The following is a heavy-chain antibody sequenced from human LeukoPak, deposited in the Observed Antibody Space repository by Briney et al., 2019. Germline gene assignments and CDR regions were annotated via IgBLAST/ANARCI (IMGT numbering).Heavy chain of an antibody. CDR3: ARANALYCSSTSCLFDY. D-gene: IGHD2-2*01. J-gene: IGHJ4*02. Sequence: EASVKVSCKASGYTFTDYYIHWVRRAPGQGLEWMAWINPNSGGTYYAQNFHDRITLTRDTSISTAYMELSRLRSDDTAIYYCARANALYCSSTSCLFDYWGQGTLVTVSS. CDR2: INPNSGGT. CDR1: GYTFTDYY. V-gene: IGHV1-2*02.